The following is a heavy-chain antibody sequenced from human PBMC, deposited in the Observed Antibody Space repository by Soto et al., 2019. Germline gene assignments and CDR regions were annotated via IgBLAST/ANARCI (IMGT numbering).Heavy chain of an antibody. CDR2: INSDGSDS. D-gene: IGHD1-26*01. J-gene: IGHJ4*02. Sequence: PGWSLRLSCAASGYRFSNLWMDWVRQAPGKGLVWVSHINSDGSDSTHADSVKGRFTISRDNAKNTLYLQMNSLRAEDTAVYFCVRDDPGLGMDYWGLGTLVTVS. V-gene: IGHV3-74*01. CDR1: GYRFSNLW. CDR3: VRDDPGLGMDY.